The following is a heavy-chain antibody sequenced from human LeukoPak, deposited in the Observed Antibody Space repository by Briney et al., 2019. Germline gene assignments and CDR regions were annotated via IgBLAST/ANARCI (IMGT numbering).Heavy chain of an antibody. CDR1: GFTFSSYS. Sequence: GGSLRLSCAASGFTFSSYSMHWVRQAPGKGLEWVAVISYDGSNKYYPNSVKGRFTISRYNSKNTLYLQMNSLRAEDTAVYYCARVLSRGMSSGYNSPFDYWGQGTLVTVSS. CDR3: ARVLSRGMSSGYNSPFDY. CDR2: ISYDGSNK. V-gene: IGHV3-30-3*01. J-gene: IGHJ4*02. D-gene: IGHD3-22*01.